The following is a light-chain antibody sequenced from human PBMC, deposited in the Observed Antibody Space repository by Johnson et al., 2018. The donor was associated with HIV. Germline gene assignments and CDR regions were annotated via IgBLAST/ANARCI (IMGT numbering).Light chain of an antibody. CDR1: SSNIEHNY. CDR3: GTWDSSLSFYV. J-gene: IGLJ1*01. V-gene: IGLV1-51*01. CDR2: DNH. Sequence: HSVLTQPPSVSAAPGQKVTISCSGSSSNIEHNYISWYQQLPGTAPKLLIYDNHKRPSGIPDRVSGSKSGTSATLGITGLQTGDEADYYCGTWDSSLSFYVFGTRTNVTVL.